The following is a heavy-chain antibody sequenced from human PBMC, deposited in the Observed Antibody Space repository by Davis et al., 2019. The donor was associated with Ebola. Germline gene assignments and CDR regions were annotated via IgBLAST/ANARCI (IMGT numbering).Heavy chain of an antibody. CDR1: GGSVSSRSYY. V-gene: IGHV4-61*01. CDR3: ARGVGYCGGDCYSFAFDI. D-gene: IGHD2-21*02. CDR2: IYYSGST. Sequence: MPSETLSLTCTVSGGSVSSRSYYWSWIRQPPGKGLAWIGYIYYSGSTNYNPSLKIRVTISVDRSKNQFSLKLSSVTAADTAVYYCARGVGYCGGDCYSFAFDIWGQGTMVTVSS. J-gene: IGHJ3*02.